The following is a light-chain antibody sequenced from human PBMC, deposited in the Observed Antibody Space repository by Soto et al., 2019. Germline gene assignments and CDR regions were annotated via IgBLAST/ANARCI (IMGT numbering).Light chain of an antibody. CDR3: KSYTSSISCV. V-gene: IGLV2-14*03. J-gene: IGLJ1*01. CDR1: SSDVGGYNF. Sequence: QSVLTQPASVSGSPGQSITISCTGTSSDVGGYNFVSWYQHHPGKAPKLIIYDVTNRPSGISNRFSGSKSGNTASLTISGLQAEDEADYYCKSYTSSISCVFGTGTEVTV. CDR2: DVT.